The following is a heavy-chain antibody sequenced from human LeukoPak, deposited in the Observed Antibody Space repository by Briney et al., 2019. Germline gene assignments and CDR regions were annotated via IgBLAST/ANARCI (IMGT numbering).Heavy chain of an antibody. CDR2: IKQDGSEK. CDR1: GFTFSSYW. V-gene: IGHV3-7*01. D-gene: IGHD3-9*01. J-gene: IGHJ3*02. Sequence: PGGSLRLSCAASGFTFSSYWMSWVRQAPGKGLEWVANIKQDGSEKYYVDSVKGRFTISRDNAKNSLYLQMNSLRAEDTVVYYCFVNDILTGYNSDDAFDIWGQGTMVTVSS. CDR3: FVNDILTGYNSDDAFDI.